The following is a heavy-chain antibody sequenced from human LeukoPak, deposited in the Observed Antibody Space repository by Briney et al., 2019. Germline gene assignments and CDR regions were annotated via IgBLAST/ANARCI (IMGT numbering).Heavy chain of an antibody. CDR1: GYTFTGYY. CDR3: ARDSIYYYYMDV. J-gene: IGHJ6*03. V-gene: IGHV1-2*02. CDR2: INPNSGDT. Sequence: ASVKVSCKASGYTFTGYYMHWVRQAPGQGLEWMGWINPNSGDTNYAQKFQGRVTMTRDTSISTAYMELSRLRSDDTAVYYCARDSIYYYYMDVWGKGTTVTVSS. D-gene: IGHD2-2*01.